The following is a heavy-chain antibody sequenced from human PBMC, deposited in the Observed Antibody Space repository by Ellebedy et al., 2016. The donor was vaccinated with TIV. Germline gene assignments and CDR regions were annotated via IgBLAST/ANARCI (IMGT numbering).Heavy chain of an antibody. J-gene: IGHJ6*02. CDR3: ARSYSDRGIGELFALSYYYGMDV. V-gene: IGHV1-69*13. CDR1: GGTFSSYA. D-gene: IGHD3-10*01. Sequence: SVKVSCXASGGTFSSYAISWVRQAPGQGLEWMGGIIPIFGTANYAQKFQGRVTITADESTSTAYMELSSLRSEDTAVYYCARSYSDRGIGELFALSYYYGMDVWGQGTTVTVSS. CDR2: IIPIFGTA.